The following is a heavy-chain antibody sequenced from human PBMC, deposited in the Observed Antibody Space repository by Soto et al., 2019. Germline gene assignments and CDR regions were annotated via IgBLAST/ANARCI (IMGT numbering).Heavy chain of an antibody. CDR1: GFTFSSYG. CDR3: AKRTDVWGSYRDYYYYGMDV. CDR2: ISYDGSNK. Sequence: PGGSLRLSCAASGFTFSSYGMHWVRQAPGKGLEWVAVISYDGSNKYYADSVKGRFTISRDNSKNTLYLQMNSLRAEDTAVYYCAKRTDVWGSYRDYYYYGMDVWGQGTTVTVSS. D-gene: IGHD3-16*02. J-gene: IGHJ6*02. V-gene: IGHV3-30*18.